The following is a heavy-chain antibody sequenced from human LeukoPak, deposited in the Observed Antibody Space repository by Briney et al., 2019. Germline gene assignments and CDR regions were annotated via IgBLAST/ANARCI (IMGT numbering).Heavy chain of an antibody. CDR2: INQSGSP. D-gene: IGHD3-22*01. V-gene: IGHV4-34*01. CDR1: GGSFSGYY. CDR3: ARVIGDVSGYYVDY. J-gene: IGHJ4*02. Sequence: SETLSLTCAVYGGSFSGYYWSWIRQPPGKGLEWIGEINQSGSPNYNPSLKSRITISVDTSKNQFSLKLRSVTAADTAGFYCARVIGDVSGYYVDYWGQGDPVSVSS.